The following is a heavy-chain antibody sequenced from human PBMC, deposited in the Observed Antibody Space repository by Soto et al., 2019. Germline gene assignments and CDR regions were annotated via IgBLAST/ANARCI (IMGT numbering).Heavy chain of an antibody. Sequence: SVKVSCKASGGTFSSYAISWVRQAPGQGLEWMGGIIPIFGTANYAQKFQGRVTITADESTSTAYMELSSLRSEDTAVYYCARDSRFLEWSYGMDVWGQGTTVTVSS. D-gene: IGHD3-3*01. V-gene: IGHV1-69*13. CDR2: IIPIFGTA. CDR1: GGTFSSYA. J-gene: IGHJ6*02. CDR3: ARDSRFLEWSYGMDV.